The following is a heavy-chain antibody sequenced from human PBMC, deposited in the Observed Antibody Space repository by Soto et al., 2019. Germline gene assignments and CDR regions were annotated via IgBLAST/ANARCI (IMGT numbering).Heavy chain of an antibody. CDR2: VNWDGSST. CDR1: GFIFKDFD. V-gene: IGHV3-20*04. D-gene: IGHD1-1*01. J-gene: IGHJ3*02. Sequence: EERLVESGGGVVQPGGSLRLSCAASGFIFKDFDMHWVRQAPGKGLEWVSGVNWDGSSTGYADSVRGRFTISRDNAKNSLYVQVNSLRAGGAAFYYFARAGGNDRFAFDIWGQGTMVT. CDR3: ARAGGNDRFAFDI.